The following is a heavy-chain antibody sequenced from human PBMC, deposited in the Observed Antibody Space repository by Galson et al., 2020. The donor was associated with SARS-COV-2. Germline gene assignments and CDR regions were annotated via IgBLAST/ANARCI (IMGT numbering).Heavy chain of an antibody. D-gene: IGHD1-1*01. CDR3: VRESSLTTGSYNWFDP. CDR1: GDSINSGVYY. V-gene: IGHV4-30-4*01. CDR2: IFYTGTTS. J-gene: IGHJ5*02. Sequence: ETSETLSLTCGVSGDSINSGVYYWSWVRQPPGKGLEWIGYIFYTGTTSYYNPSLRSRVTISADTSKNQFSLKLNSVTAADTAVYYCVRESSLTTGSYNWFDPWGQGTLVTVSS.